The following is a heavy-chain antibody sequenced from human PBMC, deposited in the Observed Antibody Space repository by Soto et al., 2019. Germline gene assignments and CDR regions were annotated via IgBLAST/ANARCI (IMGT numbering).Heavy chain of an antibody. D-gene: IGHD1-26*01. CDR1: GGSITSSSYY. Sequence: QLHLRESGPGLVKPSETLSLTCTVPGGSITSSSYYWGWIRQPPGKGLEWIGSIYYSGSTYYNPSLKNRVTISVDTSKNQFSLKLSSVTAADTAVYYCATQEVGGSYVYTFDPWGQGTLVTVSS. V-gene: IGHV4-39*01. CDR2: IYYSGST. J-gene: IGHJ5*02. CDR3: ATQEVGGSYVYTFDP.